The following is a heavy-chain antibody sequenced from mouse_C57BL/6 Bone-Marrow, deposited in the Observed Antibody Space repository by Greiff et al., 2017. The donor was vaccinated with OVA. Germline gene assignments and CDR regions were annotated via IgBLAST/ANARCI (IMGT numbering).Heavy chain of an antibody. CDR3: TIRWLLLSAY. CDR2: IDPENGDT. V-gene: IGHV14-4*01. Sequence: EVMLVESGAELVRPGASVKLSCTASGFNIKDDYMHWVKQRPEQGLEWIGWIDPENGDTEYASKFQGKATITADTSSNTAYLQLSSLTSEDTAVYYCTIRWLLLSAYWGQGTLVTVSA. D-gene: IGHD2-3*01. CDR1: GFNIKDDY. J-gene: IGHJ3*01.